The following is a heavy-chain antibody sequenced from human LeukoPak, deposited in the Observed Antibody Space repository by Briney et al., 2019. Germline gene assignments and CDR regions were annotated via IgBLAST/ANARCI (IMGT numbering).Heavy chain of an antibody. CDR2: ISGSGDSA. CDR3: ARQRLGDY. Sequence: GGSLRLSCAASGFPFSSSAMSWVRQAPGKGLEWVSVISGSGDSAHYADSVKGRFTISRDNSKNTLYLQMNSLRAEDTAVYYGARQRLGDYWVQGSLVTVSS. D-gene: IGHD6-19*01. CDR1: GFPFSSSA. V-gene: IGHV3-23*01. J-gene: IGHJ4*02.